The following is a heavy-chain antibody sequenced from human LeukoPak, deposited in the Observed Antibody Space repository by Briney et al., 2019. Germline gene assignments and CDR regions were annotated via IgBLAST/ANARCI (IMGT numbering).Heavy chain of an antibody. Sequence: GGSLRLSCAASGFTFSSYGMHWVRQAPGKGLEWVAVISYDGSNKYYADSVKGRFTISRDNSKNTLYLQMNSLRAEDTDVYYCAKAWSGTVGFDIWGQGTVVTVSS. J-gene: IGHJ3*02. CDR1: GFTFSSYG. D-gene: IGHD3/OR15-3a*01. V-gene: IGHV3-30*18. CDR3: AKAWSGTVGFDI. CDR2: ISYDGSNK.